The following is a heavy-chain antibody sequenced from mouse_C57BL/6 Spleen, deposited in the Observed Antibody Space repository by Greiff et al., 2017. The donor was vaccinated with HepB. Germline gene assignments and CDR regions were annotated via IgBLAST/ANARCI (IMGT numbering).Heavy chain of an antibody. J-gene: IGHJ4*01. CDR2: IWRGGST. Sequence: VQVVESGPGLVQPSQSLSITCTVSGFSLTSYGVHWVRQSPGKGLEWLGVIWRGGSTDYNAAFMSRLSITKDNSKSQVFFKMNSLQADDTAIYYCAKNYYGSSYVAMDYWGQGTSVTVSS. CDR3: AKNYYGSSYVAMDY. D-gene: IGHD1-1*01. V-gene: IGHV2-5*01. CDR1: GFSLTSYG.